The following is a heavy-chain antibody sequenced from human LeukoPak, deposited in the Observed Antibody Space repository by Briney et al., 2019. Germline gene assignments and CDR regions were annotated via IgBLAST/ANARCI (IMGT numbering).Heavy chain of an antibody. CDR3: ARDWTDDSSSWKINYYYGMDV. D-gene: IGHD6-13*01. CDR2: ISAYNGNT. V-gene: IGHV1-18*01. Sequence: ASVKVSCKASGYTFTNYRINWVRQAPGRGLEWMGWISAYNGNTNYVEKLQGRVTMTTDTSTSTAYMELRSLRSDDTAVYYCARDWTDDSSSWKINYYYGMDVWGQGTTVTVSS. J-gene: IGHJ6*02. CDR1: GYTFTNYR.